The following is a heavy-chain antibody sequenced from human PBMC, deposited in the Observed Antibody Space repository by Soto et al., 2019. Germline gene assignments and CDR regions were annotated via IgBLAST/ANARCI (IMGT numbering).Heavy chain of an antibody. J-gene: IGHJ4*02. V-gene: IGHV3-9*01. CDR3: AKGRGGSCGRYYFGY. CDR1: GFTFDDYA. CDR2: ISWNSGRI. Sequence: EVQLVESGGGLVQPGRSLRLSCAASGFTFDDYAMHWVRQAPGKGLEWVSGISWNSGRIGYADSVKGRFTISRDNAKNSLYLQMNSLRAEDTALYYCAKGRGGSCGRYYFGYWGQGTLVTVSS. D-gene: IGHD2-15*01.